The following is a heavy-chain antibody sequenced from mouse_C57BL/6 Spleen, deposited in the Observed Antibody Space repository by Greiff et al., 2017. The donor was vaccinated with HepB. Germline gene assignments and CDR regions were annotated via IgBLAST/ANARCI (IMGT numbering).Heavy chain of an antibody. CDR2: IDPENGDT. J-gene: IGHJ3*01. V-gene: IGHV14-4*01. CDR3: TTGDGSSPWFAY. CDR1: GFNIKDDY. Sequence: EVKLVESGAELVRPGASVKLSCTASGFNIKDDYMHWVKQRPEQGLEWIGWIDPENGDTEYASKFQGKATITADTSSNTAYLQLSSLTSEDTAVYYCTTGDGSSPWFAYWGQGTLVTVSA. D-gene: IGHD1-1*01.